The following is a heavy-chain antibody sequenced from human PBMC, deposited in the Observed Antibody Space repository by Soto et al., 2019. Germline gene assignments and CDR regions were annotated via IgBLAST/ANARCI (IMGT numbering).Heavy chain of an antibody. D-gene: IGHD4-17*01. CDR2: IIPIFGTA. CDR1: GGTFSSYA. CDR3: AREVTVIRGDDFDI. J-gene: IGHJ3*02. Sequence: SVKVSCKASGGTFSSYAISWVRHAPGQGLEWMGGIIPIFGTANYAQKFQGRVTITADKSTRTTYMELSSLRSQDTAVYHCAREVTVIRGDDFDIWGQGTMVTVSS. V-gene: IGHV1-69*06.